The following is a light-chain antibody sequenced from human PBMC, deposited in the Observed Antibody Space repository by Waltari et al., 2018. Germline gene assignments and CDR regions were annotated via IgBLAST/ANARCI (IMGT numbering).Light chain of an antibody. V-gene: IGKV1-39*01. Sequence: DIQMTQSPSSLSASVGARVTITCRASQSISGYLNWYQQKPGKSPKVMIYATSSLQSGVPSRFSGSGSGTDFTLTISRLQPEDFATYYCQQSYRTPPLTFGGGTKVEIK. CDR3: QQSYRTPPLT. J-gene: IGKJ4*01. CDR2: ATS. CDR1: QSISGY.